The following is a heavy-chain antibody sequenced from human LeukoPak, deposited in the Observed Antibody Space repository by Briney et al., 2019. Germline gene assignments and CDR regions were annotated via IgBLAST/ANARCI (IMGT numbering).Heavy chain of an antibody. CDR2: IIPIFGTA. CDR3: AGPNIAAAGTSYYGMDV. CDR1: GGTLSSYA. Sequence: SVKVSCKASGGTLSSYAISWVRQAPGQGLEWMGGIIPIFGTANYAQKFQGRVTITADESTSTAYMELSSLRSEDTAVYYCAGPNIAAAGTSYYGMDVWGQGTTVTVSS. V-gene: IGHV1-69*13. J-gene: IGHJ6*02. D-gene: IGHD6-13*01.